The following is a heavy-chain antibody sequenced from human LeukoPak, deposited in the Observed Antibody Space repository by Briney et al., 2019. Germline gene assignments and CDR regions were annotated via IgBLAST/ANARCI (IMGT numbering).Heavy chain of an antibody. V-gene: IGHV3-23*01. CDR3: ARATLYYYGSRSYPFDY. Sequence: GGSLRLSCAASGFTFSSYAMSWVRQAPVKGLEWVSAISGSGGSTYYADSVKGRFTISRDNSKNTLYLQMNSLRAEDTAVYYCARATLYYYGSRSYPFDYWGQGTLVTVSS. D-gene: IGHD3-10*01. CDR1: GFTFSSYA. CDR2: ISGSGGST. J-gene: IGHJ4*02.